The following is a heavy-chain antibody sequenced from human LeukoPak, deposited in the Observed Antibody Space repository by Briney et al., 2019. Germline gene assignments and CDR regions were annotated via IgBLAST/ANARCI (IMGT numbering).Heavy chain of an antibody. D-gene: IGHD2-2*01. CDR3: AKKRSRGVVVPAAIDY. CDR1: GFTFSSYG. J-gene: IGHJ4*02. V-gene: IGHV3-30*18. CDR2: ISYDGSNK. Sequence: GGSLRLSCAASGFTFSSYGMHWVRQAPGKGLEWVAVISYDGSNKYYADSVKGRFTISRDNSKNTLYLQMNSLRAEDTAVYYCAKKRSRGVVVPAAIDYRGQGTLVTVSS.